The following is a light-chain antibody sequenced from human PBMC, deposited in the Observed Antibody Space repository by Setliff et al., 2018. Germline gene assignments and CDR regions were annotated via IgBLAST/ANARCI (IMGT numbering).Light chain of an antibody. Sequence: QSVLTQPASVSGSPGQSITMSCIGSSSDVGSYKFVSWYQQLPGKAPKLIIYDVSFRPSGVSNRFSASKSGNTASLTISGLQAEDEGDYYCASYTNSPYLDWLFGGGTKVTV. J-gene: IGLJ3*02. CDR3: ASYTNSPYLDWL. CDR1: SSDVGSYKF. V-gene: IGLV2-14*03. CDR2: DVS.